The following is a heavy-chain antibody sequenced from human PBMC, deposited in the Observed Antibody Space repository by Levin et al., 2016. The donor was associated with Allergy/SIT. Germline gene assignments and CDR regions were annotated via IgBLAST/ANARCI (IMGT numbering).Heavy chain of an antibody. J-gene: IGHJ3*02. Sequence: GESLKISCAASGFTFSAYTMGWVRQAPGKGLEWVSSISRTSSHMYHTDSVKGRFNISRDNAKNSMYLQMSNLRAEDMAVYYCARDPTSGHAQGTFDIWGQGTMVTVSS. CDR2: ISRTSSHM. V-gene: IGHV3-21*01. D-gene: IGHD5-12*01. CDR1: GFTFSAYT. CDR3: ARDPTSGHAQGTFDI.